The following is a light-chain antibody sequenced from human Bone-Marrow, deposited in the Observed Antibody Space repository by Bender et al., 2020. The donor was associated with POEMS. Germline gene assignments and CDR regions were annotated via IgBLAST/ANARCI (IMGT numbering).Light chain of an antibody. V-gene: IGLV1-44*01. CDR2: SSH. Sequence: QSVLTQPPSASGTPGQRVTISCSGGSSNIGAHAVNWYQHLPGTAPTLLIYSSHRRPSEVPDRFSGSRSGTSAPLAISGLQSEDEADYYCAVWDDSLNGWVFGGGTKLTVL. J-gene: IGLJ3*02. CDR1: SSNIGAHA. CDR3: AVWDDSLNGWV.